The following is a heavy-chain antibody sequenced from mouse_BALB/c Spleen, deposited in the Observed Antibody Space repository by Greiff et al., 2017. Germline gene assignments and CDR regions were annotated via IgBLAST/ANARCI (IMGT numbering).Heavy chain of an antibody. CDR2: IWGDGST. Sequence: QVQLKESGPGLVAPSQSLSITCTVSGFSLTGYGVNWVRQPPGKGLEWLGMIWGDGSTDYNSALKSRLSISKDNSKSQVFLKMNSLQTDDTARYYCAREGPYYYGSSYAMDYWGQGTSVTVSS. V-gene: IGHV2-6-7*01. CDR3: AREGPYYYGSSYAMDY. J-gene: IGHJ4*01. D-gene: IGHD1-1*01. CDR1: GFSLTGYG.